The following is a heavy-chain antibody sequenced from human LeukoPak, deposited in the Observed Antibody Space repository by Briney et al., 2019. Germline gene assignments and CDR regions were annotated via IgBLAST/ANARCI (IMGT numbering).Heavy chain of an antibody. J-gene: IGHJ4*02. Sequence: GGSLRLSCAASGFTFTTYSMNWVRQAPGKGLEWVSSISSSSSYIYYADSVKGRFTISRDNAKNSLYLQMNSLRAEDTAVYYCAREISGWRTYYFDCWGQGTLVTVSS. CDR3: AREISGWRTYYFDC. V-gene: IGHV3-21*01. CDR1: GFTFTTYS. CDR2: ISSSSSYI. D-gene: IGHD6-19*01.